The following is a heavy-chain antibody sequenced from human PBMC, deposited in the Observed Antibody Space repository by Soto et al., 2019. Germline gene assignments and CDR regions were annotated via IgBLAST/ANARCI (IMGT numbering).Heavy chain of an antibody. Sequence: PWGSLRLSCAASGFMFSAYTMNWVRQAPGKGLEWLSSISDDSSYIDYADSLRGRFTVSRDNARNSLYLQIDSLGVEDTAVYYCATPYYSKHWGTGNMVNVSS. CDR1: GFMFSAYT. CDR2: ISDDSSYI. D-gene: IGHD3-16*01. CDR3: ATPYYSKH. V-gene: IGHV3-21*06. J-gene: IGHJ1*01.